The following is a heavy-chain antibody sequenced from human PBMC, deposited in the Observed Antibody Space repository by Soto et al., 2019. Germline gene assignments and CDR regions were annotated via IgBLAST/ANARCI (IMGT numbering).Heavy chain of an antibody. CDR2: IKSKTDGGTI. J-gene: IGHJ4*02. V-gene: IGHV3-15*01. D-gene: IGHD5-12*01. CDR3: ATAHPRGPDY. Sequence: VPLVESGGGLVKPGESLRLSCAASGFTFSNAWMNWVRQAPGKGLEWVGLIKSKTDGGTIDYPAPVRGRFIISRDDSTNTRYLQMNSLKTEDTAVYYCATAHPRGPDYWGQGTLVTVSS. CDR1: GFTFSNAW.